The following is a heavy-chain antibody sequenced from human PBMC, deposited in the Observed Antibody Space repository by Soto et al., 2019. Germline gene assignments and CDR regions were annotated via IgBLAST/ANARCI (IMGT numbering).Heavy chain of an antibody. V-gene: IGHV5-51*01. CDR1: GYSFTSYW. Sequence: GESLKISCKGSGYSFTSYWIGWVRQMPGKGLEWMGIIYPGDSDTSYSPSFEGQVTISADKSISTAYLQWSSLKASDTAMYYCASRSYYGSGSYYNAQFDYWGQGTLVTVSS. CDR2: IYPGDSDT. J-gene: IGHJ4*02. CDR3: ASRSYYGSGSYYNAQFDY. D-gene: IGHD3-10*01.